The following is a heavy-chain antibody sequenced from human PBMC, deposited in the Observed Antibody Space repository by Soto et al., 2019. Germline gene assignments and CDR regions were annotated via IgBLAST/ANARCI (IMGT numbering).Heavy chain of an antibody. CDR1: GGTFSSYA. CDR3: ASGKGGGRCGGDCYPFDY. J-gene: IGHJ4*02. V-gene: IGHV1-69*13. CDR2: IIPIFGTA. Sequence: SVKVSCKASGGTFSSYAISWVRQAPGQGLEWMGGIIPIFGTANYAQKFQGRVTITADESTSTAYMELSSLRSEDTAVYYCASGKGGGRCGGDCYPFDYWGQGTLVTVSS. D-gene: IGHD2-21*02.